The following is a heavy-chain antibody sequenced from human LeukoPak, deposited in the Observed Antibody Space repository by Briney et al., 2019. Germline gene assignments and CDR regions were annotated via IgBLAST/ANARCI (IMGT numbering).Heavy chain of an antibody. CDR1: GGSISSYY. Sequence: SETLSLTCTVSGGSISSYYWSWIRQPPGKGLEWIGYIYYSGTTNYNPSLKSRVTISVDTSKNQFSLKLSSATAADTAVYYCATGRSIRYFDYWGQGTLLAVSS. V-gene: IGHV4-59*12. J-gene: IGHJ4*02. CDR2: IYYSGTT. CDR3: ATGRSIRYFDY. D-gene: IGHD3-9*01.